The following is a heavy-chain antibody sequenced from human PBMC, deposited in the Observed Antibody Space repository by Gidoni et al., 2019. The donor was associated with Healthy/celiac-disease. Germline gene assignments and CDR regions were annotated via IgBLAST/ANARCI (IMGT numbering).Heavy chain of an antibody. D-gene: IGHD7-27*01. V-gene: IGHV4-38-2*02. CDR3: ARDSGDSSGGFDP. CDR1: GYSISSGYY. J-gene: IGHJ5*02. CDR2: IYHGGST. Sequence: QVQLQESGPGLVKPSETLSLTCAVSGYSISSGYYWGWIRQPPGKGLEWIGSIYHGGSTYYNPSLKSRVTISVDTSKNQFSLKLSSVTAADTAVYYCARDSGDSSGGFDPWGQGTLVTVSS.